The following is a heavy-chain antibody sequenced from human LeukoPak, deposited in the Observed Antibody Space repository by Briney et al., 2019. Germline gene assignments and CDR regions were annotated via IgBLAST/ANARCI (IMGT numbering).Heavy chain of an antibody. CDR1: GGSISSSNW. J-gene: IGHJ4*02. D-gene: IGHD3-10*01. V-gene: IGHV4-4*02. Sequence: PSETLSLTCAVSGGSISSSNWWSWVRPPPGKGLEWIGEIYHSGSTNYNPSLKSRVTISVDKTKNQFSLKLSSVTAADTAVYYCARYDYGSGSYYNYDYWGQGTLVTVSS. CDR2: IYHSGST. CDR3: ARYDYGSGSYYNYDY.